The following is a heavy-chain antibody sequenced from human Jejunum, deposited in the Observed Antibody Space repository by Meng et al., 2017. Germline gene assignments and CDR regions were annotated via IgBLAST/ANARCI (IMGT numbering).Heavy chain of an antibody. J-gene: IGHJ2*01. V-gene: IGHV4-4*07. CDR3: TRDVWEAPIYWYFNL. CDR1: GASISSHS. D-gene: IGHD3-16*01. Sequence: SETLSLTCTVSGASISSHSWSWIRQSSGKGLEWIGRIYSSGGTNYSPSFKGRVTMSGDTSKNHFFLNLTSVTAADTALYFCTRDVWEAPIYWYFNLWGHGTLVTVSS. CDR2: IYSSGGT.